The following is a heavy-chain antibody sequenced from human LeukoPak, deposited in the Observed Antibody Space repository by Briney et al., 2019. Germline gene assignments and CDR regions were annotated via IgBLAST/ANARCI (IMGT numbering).Heavy chain of an antibody. J-gene: IGHJ4*02. V-gene: IGHV3-74*01. D-gene: IGHD3-22*01. CDR1: GFTFSSYW. CDR3: ARANTYYYDSSGYSVDY. Sequence: GESLRLSCAASGFTFSSYWMHWVRQAPGKGLVWVSRINSDGSSTSYADSVKGRFTISRDNAKNTLYLQMNSLRAEDTAVYYCARANTYYYDSSGYSVDYWGQGILVTVSS. CDR2: INSDGSST.